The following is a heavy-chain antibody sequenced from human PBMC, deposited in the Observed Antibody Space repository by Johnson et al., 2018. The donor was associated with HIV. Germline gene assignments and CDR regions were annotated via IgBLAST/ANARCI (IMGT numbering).Heavy chain of an antibody. D-gene: IGHD2/OR15-2a*01. V-gene: IGHV3-7*05. Sequence: VQLVESGGGLVQPGGSLRLSCSASEFTFRDYWMAWVRQAPGRGLEWVANIKHDGSDTYYLDSVKGRFTISRENTKNSLFLQLAPLRAGDTAVYYCAREKYYLTAITGAAFDIWGQGTMVTVSS. J-gene: IGHJ3*02. CDR3: AREKYYLTAITGAAFDI. CDR2: IKHDGSDT. CDR1: EFTFRDYW.